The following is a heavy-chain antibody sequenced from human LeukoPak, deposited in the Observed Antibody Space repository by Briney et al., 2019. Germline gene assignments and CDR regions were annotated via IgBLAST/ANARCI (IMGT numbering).Heavy chain of an antibody. Sequence: GGSLRLSCVASGFTFSYSWMIWVRQAPGKGLEWVANINQPGSQKYHVDSVKGRFTISRDNARNSLFLQMNSLTADDTAVYYCARDVLAAGATGTFDIWGQGTMVTVSS. D-gene: IGHD1-14*01. CDR1: GFTFSYSW. J-gene: IGHJ3*02. V-gene: IGHV3-7*03. CDR3: ARDVLAAGATGTFDI. CDR2: INQPGSQK.